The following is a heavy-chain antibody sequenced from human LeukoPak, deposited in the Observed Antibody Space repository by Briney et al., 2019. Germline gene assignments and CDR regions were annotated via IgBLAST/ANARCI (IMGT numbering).Heavy chain of an antibody. J-gene: IGHJ4*02. Sequence: GASVKVSCKASGYTFTGYYMHWVRQAPGQGLEWMGWINPNSGGTNYAQKFQGRVTMTRDTSISTAYMELSRLRSDDTALYYCAKSPLYSGYDLYIDYWGQGTLVTVSS. CDR2: INPNSGGT. CDR1: GYTFTGYY. V-gene: IGHV1-2*02. CDR3: AKSPLYSGYDLYIDY. D-gene: IGHD5-12*01.